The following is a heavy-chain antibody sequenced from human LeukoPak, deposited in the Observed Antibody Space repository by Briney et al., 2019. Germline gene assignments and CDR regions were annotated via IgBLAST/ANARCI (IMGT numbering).Heavy chain of an antibody. J-gene: IGHJ4*02. V-gene: IGHV1-69*05. CDR2: IIPIFGTA. CDR3: ARDRGGSYYTGNYFDY. Sequence: GASVKVSCKASGGTFSSYAISWVRQAPGQGLEWMGGIIPIFGTANYAQKFQGRVTITTDESTSTAYMELSSLRSEDTAVYYCARDRGGSYYTGNYFDYWGQGTLVTVSS. D-gene: IGHD1-26*01. CDR1: GGTFSSYA.